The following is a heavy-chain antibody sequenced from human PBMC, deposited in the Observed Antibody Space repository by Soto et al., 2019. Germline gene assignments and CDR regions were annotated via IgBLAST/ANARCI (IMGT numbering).Heavy chain of an antibody. CDR1: GGSISSGGYY. Sequence: SETLSLTCTVSGGSISSGGYYWSWIRQHPGKGLEWIGYIYYSGSTYYNPSLKSRVTISVDTSKNQFSLKLSSVTAADTAVYYCASNQDFYDSSVYYYWGQGTLVTVSS. CDR2: IYYSGST. V-gene: IGHV4-31*03. D-gene: IGHD3-22*01. CDR3: ASNQDFYDSSVYYY. J-gene: IGHJ4*02.